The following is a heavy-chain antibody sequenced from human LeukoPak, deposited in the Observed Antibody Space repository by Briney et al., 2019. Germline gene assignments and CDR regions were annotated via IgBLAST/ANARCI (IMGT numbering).Heavy chain of an antibody. J-gene: IGHJ3*02. CDR3: ARAAELIGDAFDI. CDR1: GGTFSIYA. CDR2: IIPIFGTA. V-gene: IGHV1-69*13. Sequence: GASVKVSCKASGGTFSIYAISWVPQAPGQGLEWMGGIIPIFGTANYAQKFQGRVTITADDSTSTAYMELSSLRSEDTAVYYCARAAELIGDAFDIWGQGTMVTVSS.